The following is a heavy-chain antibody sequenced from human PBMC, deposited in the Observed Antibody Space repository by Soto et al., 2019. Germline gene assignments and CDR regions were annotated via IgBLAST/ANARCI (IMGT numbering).Heavy chain of an antibody. Sequence: PGGSLRLSCEASGFIFSDHAMSWVRQAPGKGLEWVSAISGNGIATYYADSVKGRFTISRDNSKNTLYLQMNRLRADDTAVYYCARVPRDSSSSNWFDPWGQGTLVTVSS. V-gene: IGHV3-23*01. CDR2: ISGNGIAT. CDR1: GFIFSDHA. D-gene: IGHD6-6*01. CDR3: ARVPRDSSSSNWFDP. J-gene: IGHJ5*02.